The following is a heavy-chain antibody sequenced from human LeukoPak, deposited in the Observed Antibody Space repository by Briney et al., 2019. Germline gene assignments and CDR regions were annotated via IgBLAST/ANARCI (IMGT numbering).Heavy chain of an antibody. J-gene: IGHJ4*02. Sequence: GGSLRLSCAASGFTFSSYSMNWVRQAPGKGLEWVSSISSSSSYIYYADSVKGRFTISRDNAKNSLYLQMNSLRAEDTAVYYCARDWSSSWYEANHRYFDYWGQGTLVTVSS. V-gene: IGHV3-21*01. D-gene: IGHD6-13*01. CDR2: ISSSSSYI. CDR1: GFTFSSYS. CDR3: ARDWSSSWYEANHRYFDY.